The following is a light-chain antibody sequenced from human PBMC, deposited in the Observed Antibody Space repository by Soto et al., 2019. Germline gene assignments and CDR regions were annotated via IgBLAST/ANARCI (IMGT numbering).Light chain of an antibody. CDR2: DVS. Sequence: AIQLTQSPSSLSASVGDRVTITCRASQDIRGALAWYQQKPGKAPKFLIFDVSTLQSGVPSRFSGSGSGTDFTLTISSLQPEDFGTYYGHQFNTYPITFGQGTRLEI. V-gene: IGKV1-13*02. CDR1: QDIRGA. CDR3: HQFNTYPIT. J-gene: IGKJ5*01.